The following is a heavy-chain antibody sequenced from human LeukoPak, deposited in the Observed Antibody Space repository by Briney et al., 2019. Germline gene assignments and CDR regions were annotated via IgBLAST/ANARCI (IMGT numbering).Heavy chain of an antibody. CDR3: ARHDQQLVPIDH. CDR2: IYPGDSDT. D-gene: IGHD6-13*01. Sequence: GESLKISCKGSGXTFTSYWIGWVRQMPGKGLEWMGVIYPGDSDTRYSPSFQGQVTISADKSISTAYLQWSSLRASDTAMYYCARHDQQLVPIDHWGQGTLVTVSS. V-gene: IGHV5-51*01. J-gene: IGHJ4*02. CDR1: GXTFTSYW.